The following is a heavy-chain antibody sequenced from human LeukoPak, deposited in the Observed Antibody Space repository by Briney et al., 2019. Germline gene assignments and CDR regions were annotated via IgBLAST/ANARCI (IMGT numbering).Heavy chain of an antibody. CDR3: ARKEPPYDYVWGSYRYIF. J-gene: IGHJ4*02. CDR1: GGSFSGYY. Sequence: SETLSLTCAVYGGSFSGYYWSWIRQPPGKGLEWIGEINHSGSTNYNPSLKSRVTISVDTSKNQFSLKLSSVTAADTAVYYCARKEPPYDYVWGSYRYIFWGQGTLVTVSS. D-gene: IGHD3-16*02. CDR2: INHSGST. V-gene: IGHV4-34*01.